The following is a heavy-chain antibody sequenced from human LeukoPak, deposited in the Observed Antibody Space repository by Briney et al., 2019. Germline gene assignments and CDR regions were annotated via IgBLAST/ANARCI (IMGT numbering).Heavy chain of an antibody. J-gene: IGHJ4*02. V-gene: IGHV3-30*18. CDR3: AKDFGAAADHFDY. D-gene: IGHD6-13*01. Sequence: GGSLRVSCAASGFTFSSYGMHWVRQARGKGLEWVAVISYDGTNKYHVDSVKGRFTISRDNSNNTLYLQMNSLRAEDTAVYYCAKDFGAAADHFDYWGQGTQVTVSS. CDR1: GFTFSSYG. CDR2: ISYDGTNK.